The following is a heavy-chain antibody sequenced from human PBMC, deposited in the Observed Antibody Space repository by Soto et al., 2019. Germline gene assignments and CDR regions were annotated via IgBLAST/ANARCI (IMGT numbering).Heavy chain of an antibody. Sequence: ASVKVSCKASGYTFTSYAMHWVRQAPGQRLEWMGWINAGNGNTKYSQKFQGRVTITRDTSASTAYMELSSLRSEDTAVYYCAREELSHSSSLPSYYYYGMDVWGQGTTVTVSS. D-gene: IGHD6-6*01. CDR2: INAGNGNT. V-gene: IGHV1-3*01. CDR3: AREELSHSSSLPSYYYYGMDV. CDR1: GYTFTSYA. J-gene: IGHJ6*02.